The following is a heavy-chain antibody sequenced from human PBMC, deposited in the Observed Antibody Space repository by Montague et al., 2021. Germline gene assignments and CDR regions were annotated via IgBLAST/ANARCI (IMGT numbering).Heavy chain of an antibody. V-gene: IGHV3-72*01. Sequence: SLRLSCAASGFSFSDYYVDWVRQAPGKGLEWVGRSRNKANSYTTDYAASVKARFTISRDESKNSLYLQMNSLKTDDTAVYYCATEGKLPGPDFDHWGQGTLVTVSS. CDR1: GFSFSDYY. J-gene: IGHJ4*02. CDR2: SRNKANSYTT. D-gene: IGHD1-7*01. CDR3: ATEGKLPGPDFDH.